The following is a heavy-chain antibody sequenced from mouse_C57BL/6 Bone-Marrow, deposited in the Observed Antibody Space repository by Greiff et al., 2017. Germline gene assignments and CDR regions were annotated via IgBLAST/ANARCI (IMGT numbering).Heavy chain of an antibody. CDR3: ASRYYVAMDY. CDR2: ISYDGSN. Sequence: EVQLQESGPGLVKPSQSLSLTCSVTGYSITSGYYWNWIRQFPGNKLEWMGYISYDGSNNYNPSLKNRISITRDTSKNQFFLKLNSVTTEDTATYYCASRYYVAMDYWGQGTSVTVAS. J-gene: IGHJ4*01. V-gene: IGHV3-6*01. CDR1: GYSITSGYY. D-gene: IGHD1-1*01.